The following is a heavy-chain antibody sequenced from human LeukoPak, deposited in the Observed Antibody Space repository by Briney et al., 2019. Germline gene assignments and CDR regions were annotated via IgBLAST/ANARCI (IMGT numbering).Heavy chain of an antibody. J-gene: IGHJ6*03. Sequence: PSETLSLTCAVSGGSIRSSYWSWVRRPPGKGLEWIDYDHYSSSTYYNPSLQSRVTISVDTSKNQFSLKLSSVTAADAAVYYCARTYYGSGSLYYYYYYMDVWGKGTTVTVSS. CDR3: ARTYYGSGSLYYYYYYMDV. CDR1: GGSIRSSY. CDR2: DHYSSST. D-gene: IGHD3-10*01. V-gene: IGHV4-59*01.